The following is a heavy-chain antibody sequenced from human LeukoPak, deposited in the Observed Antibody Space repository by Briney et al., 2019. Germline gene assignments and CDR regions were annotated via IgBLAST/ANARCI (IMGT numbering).Heavy chain of an antibody. CDR1: GGSISSYY. CDR2: IYTPGST. D-gene: IGHD2-21*02. Sequence: SETLSLTCTVSGGSISSYYWSWIRQPAGKGLEWIGRIYTPGSTNYNPSLKSRVTMSVDTSKNQFSLKLNSLTAADTAVYYCVSAYCGGDCYHSPLANWGPGILVIVSS. V-gene: IGHV4-4*07. J-gene: IGHJ4*02. CDR3: VSAYCGGDCYHSPLAN.